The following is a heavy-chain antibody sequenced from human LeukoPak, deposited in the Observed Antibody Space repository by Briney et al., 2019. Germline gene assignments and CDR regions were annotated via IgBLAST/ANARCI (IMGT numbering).Heavy chain of an antibody. V-gene: IGHV1-2*02. Sequence: ASVKVSCKASGYTFTGYYMHWVRQAPGQGLEWMGWINPNSGGTNYAQKFQGRVTMTRDTSISTAYMELSRLRSDDTAVYYCARDPAAGGSSWSTYYYYYYMDVWGKGTTVTVSS. CDR1: GYTFTGYY. D-gene: IGHD6-13*01. J-gene: IGHJ6*03. CDR2: INPNSGGT. CDR3: ARDPAAGGSSWSTYYYYYYMDV.